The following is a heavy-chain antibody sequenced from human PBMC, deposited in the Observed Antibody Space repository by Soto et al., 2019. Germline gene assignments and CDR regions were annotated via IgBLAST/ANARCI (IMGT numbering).Heavy chain of an antibody. V-gene: IGHV3-15*01. CDR3: TTGKQSYITIFGVVIKDY. CDR1: GFTFSNAW. Sequence: EVQLVESGGGLVKPGGSLRLSCAASGFTFSNAWMSWVRQAPGKGLEWVGRIKSKTDGGTTDYAAPVKGRFTISRDDSKNTLYLQMNSLKTEYTAVYYCTTGKQSYITIFGVVIKDYWGQGTLVTVSS. CDR2: IKSKTDGGTT. D-gene: IGHD3-3*01. J-gene: IGHJ4*02.